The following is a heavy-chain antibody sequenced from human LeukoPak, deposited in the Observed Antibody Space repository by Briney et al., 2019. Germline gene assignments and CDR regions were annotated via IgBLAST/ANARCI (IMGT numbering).Heavy chain of an antibody. CDR1: GFTFSSYS. V-gene: IGHV3-30*18. CDR2: ISYDGSNK. D-gene: IGHD3-22*01. CDR3: AKETPHYYDSSGYGDACDI. Sequence: GGSLRLSCAASGFTFSSYSMHWVRQAPGKGLEWVAVISYDGSNKYYADSVKGRSTISRDNSKNTLYLQMNSLRAEDTAVYYCAKETPHYYDSSGYGDACDIWGQGTMVTVSS. J-gene: IGHJ3*02.